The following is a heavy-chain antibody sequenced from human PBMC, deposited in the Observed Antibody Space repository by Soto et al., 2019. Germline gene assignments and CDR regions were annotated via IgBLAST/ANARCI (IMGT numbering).Heavy chain of an antibody. J-gene: IGHJ3*02. Sequence: GASVKVSCKASGYTFTSYGISWVRQAPGQGLEWMGWISAYNGNTNYAQKLQGRVTMTTDTSTSTAYMELRSLRSDDTAVYYCARDREDIVVVPAGRDAFDIWGQGTMVTVS. CDR2: ISAYNGNT. CDR3: ARDREDIVVVPAGRDAFDI. CDR1: GYTFTSYG. V-gene: IGHV1-18*01. D-gene: IGHD2-2*01.